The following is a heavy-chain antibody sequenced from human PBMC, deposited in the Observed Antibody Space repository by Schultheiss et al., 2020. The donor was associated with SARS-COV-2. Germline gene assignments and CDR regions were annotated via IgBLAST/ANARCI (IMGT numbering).Heavy chain of an antibody. Sequence: SVKVSCKASGGTFSSYAISWVRQAPGQGLEWMGRIIPIFGTANYAQKFQGRVTITADESTSTAYMELSSLRSEDTAVYYCARGGYSSGWKGGYWGQGTLVTVSS. CDR3: ARGGYSSGWKGGY. V-gene: IGHV1-69*13. D-gene: IGHD6-19*01. J-gene: IGHJ4*02. CDR2: IIPIFGTA. CDR1: GGTFSSYA.